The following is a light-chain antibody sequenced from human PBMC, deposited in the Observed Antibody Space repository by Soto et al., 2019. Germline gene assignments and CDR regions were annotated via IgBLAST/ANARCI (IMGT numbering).Light chain of an antibody. CDR2: GVT. V-gene: IGLV2-14*01. CDR3: SSSSTRSFSF. J-gene: IGLJ1*01. CDR1: TGEIGFYDY. Sequence: SVLTHPASVSWSAGRSLTISCSGTTGEIGFYDYVSWYQQYPGKAPKLLIYGVTIRPSAIPNRFSGSKSGSTASLTISGLRDEDEADYYCSSSSTRSFSFLGSGTKLTV.